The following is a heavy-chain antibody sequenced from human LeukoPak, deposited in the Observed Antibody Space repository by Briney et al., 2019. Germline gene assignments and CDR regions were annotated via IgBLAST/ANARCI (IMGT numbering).Heavy chain of an antibody. Sequence: SGGSLRLSCTVSGFNFNDYAMHWVRQAPGKGLEWLTIMSYDGTNKYYADSVKGRFTMSRDNSKNTLYLQMNSLRAEDTAVYYCAKGTEPSDYGAHFDYWGQGTLVTVSS. CDR3: AKGTEPSDYGAHFDY. CDR1: GFNFNDYA. CDR2: MSYDGTNK. J-gene: IGHJ4*02. D-gene: IGHD4-17*01. V-gene: IGHV3-30-3*01.